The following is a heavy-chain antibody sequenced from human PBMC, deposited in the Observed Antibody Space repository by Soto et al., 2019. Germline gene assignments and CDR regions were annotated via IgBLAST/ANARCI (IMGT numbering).Heavy chain of an antibody. Sequence: EVQLVESGGGLVKPGGSLRLSCAASGFTFSSYSMNWVRQAPGKXXXXVASIXSSXSYIYYADSVKGRFTISRDNAKNSLYLQMNSLRAEDTAVYYCARESGSYFLGLDYWGQGTLVTVSS. CDR3: ARESGSYFLGLDY. D-gene: IGHD1-26*01. CDR2: IXSSXSYI. CDR1: GFTFSSYS. J-gene: IGHJ4*02. V-gene: IGHV3-21*01.